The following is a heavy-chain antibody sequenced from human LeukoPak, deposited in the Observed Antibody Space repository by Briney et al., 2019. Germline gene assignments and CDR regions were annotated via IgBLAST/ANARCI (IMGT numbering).Heavy chain of an antibody. CDR3: ARGCSETTCYRGGFDY. CDR1: GYSISSDYY. Sequence: SETLSLTCTVSGYSISSDYYWGWIRQPSGKGLEWIGSINHSGTTHYNSPLKSRVTISVYTSKTQFSLRLSSVTAADTAVYYCARGCSETTCYRGGFDYWGQGALVTVSS. J-gene: IGHJ4*02. D-gene: IGHD2-2*01. V-gene: IGHV4-38-2*02. CDR2: INHSGTT.